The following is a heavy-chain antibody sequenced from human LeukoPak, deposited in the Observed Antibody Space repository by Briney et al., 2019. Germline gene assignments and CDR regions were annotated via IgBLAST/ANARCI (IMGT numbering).Heavy chain of an antibody. Sequence: GESLKISCKGSGYSFTSYWIGWVRQMPGKGLERMGIIYPGDSDTRYSPSFQGQVTISADKSISTAYLQWSSLKASDTAMYYCARGEVAATQSFDYWGQGTLVTVSS. J-gene: IGHJ4*02. CDR1: GYSFTSYW. V-gene: IGHV5-51*01. CDR3: ARGEVAATQSFDY. D-gene: IGHD2-15*01. CDR2: IYPGDSDT.